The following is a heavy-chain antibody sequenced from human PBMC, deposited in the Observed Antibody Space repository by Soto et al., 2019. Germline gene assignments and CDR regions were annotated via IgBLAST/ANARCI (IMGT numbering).Heavy chain of an antibody. Sequence: EVQLLESGGGLVQPGGSLRLSCAASGFTFSSYAMSWVRQAPGKGLEWVSAISGSGGSTYYADSVKGRFTISRDNPKNTLYLQMNSLRAEDTAVYYCAKDISQWFSGFDYWGQGTLVTVSS. D-gene: IGHD3-22*01. V-gene: IGHV3-23*01. CDR1: GFTFSSYA. J-gene: IGHJ4*02. CDR3: AKDISQWFSGFDY. CDR2: ISGSGGST.